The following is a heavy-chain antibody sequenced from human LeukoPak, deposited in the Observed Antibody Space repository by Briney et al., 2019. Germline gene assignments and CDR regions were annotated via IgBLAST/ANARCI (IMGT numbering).Heavy chain of an antibody. CDR2: ISAYNGNT. J-gene: IGHJ4*02. D-gene: IGHD3-9*01. Sequence: GASVKVSCKASGYTFTSYGISWVRQAPGQGLEWMGWISAYNGNTNYAQKLQGRVTITTDTSTSTAYMELRSLRSDDTAVYYCARHQLYFDWLFIEYYFDYWGQGTLVTVSS. CDR3: ARHQLYFDWLFIEYYFDY. CDR1: GYTFTSYG. V-gene: IGHV1-18*01.